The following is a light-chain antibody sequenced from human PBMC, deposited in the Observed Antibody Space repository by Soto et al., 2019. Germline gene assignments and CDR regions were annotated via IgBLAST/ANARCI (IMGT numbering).Light chain of an antibody. CDR2: DAS. CDR1: QGISSD. J-gene: IGKJ4*01. Sequence: DIQMTQSPSSLSASVGDRVTIICRASQGISSDLAWYQQKPGKVPKLLIYDASTLQSGVPSRFSGSGSGTDFTLTISSLQPEDVATYYCQNYNCFPLTFGGGTKVEIK. V-gene: IGKV1-27*01. CDR3: QNYNCFPLT.